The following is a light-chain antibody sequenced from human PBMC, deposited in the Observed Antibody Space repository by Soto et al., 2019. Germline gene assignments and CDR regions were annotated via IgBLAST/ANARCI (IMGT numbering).Light chain of an antibody. CDR1: SSDVGGSGL. Sequence: QSALTQPASLSGSPGQSITISCTGTSSDVGGSGLVSWYQFHPGKAPKLLIYSDNQRASGVPDRFSGSKSGTSASLAISGLQSEDEADYYCATWGDSLLGWVFGGGTKLTVL. J-gene: IGLJ3*02. V-gene: IGLV2-14*02. CDR3: ATWGDSLLGWV. CDR2: SDN.